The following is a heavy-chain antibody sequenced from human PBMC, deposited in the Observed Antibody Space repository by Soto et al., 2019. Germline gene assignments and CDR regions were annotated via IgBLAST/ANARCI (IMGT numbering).Heavy chain of an antibody. Sequence: PSETLSLTCTVSGGSISSGGYYWNWIRQPPGKGLEWIGSIYYSGSTYYNPSLKSRVTISVDTSKNQFSLKLSSVTAADTAVYYCANVPRIAAAGDKNYWGQGTLVTVSS. V-gene: IGHV4-39*01. CDR3: ANVPRIAAAGDKNY. D-gene: IGHD6-13*01. J-gene: IGHJ4*02. CDR1: GGSISSGGYY. CDR2: IYYSGST.